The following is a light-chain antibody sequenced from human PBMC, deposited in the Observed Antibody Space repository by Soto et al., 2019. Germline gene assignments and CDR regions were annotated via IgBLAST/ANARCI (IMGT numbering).Light chain of an antibody. Sequence: EVVFTQSPGTLSLSPGERATLSCRTSQSVSASQLAWYQQKPGQAPRLLIYGVSNRATSIPDRFSGSGSGTHFTLTIDRLEPEDFAVYNCQQYNKWPRTFGQGTKVDI. V-gene: IGKV3-20*01. CDR3: QQYNKWPRT. CDR1: QSVSASQ. J-gene: IGKJ2*01. CDR2: GVS.